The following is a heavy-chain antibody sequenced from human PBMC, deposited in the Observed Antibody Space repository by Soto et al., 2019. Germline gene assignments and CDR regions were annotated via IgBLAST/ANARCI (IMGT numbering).Heavy chain of an antibody. CDR3: ARDLKRYYDSSGYGYYYYGMDV. D-gene: IGHD3-22*01. CDR2: IIPIFGSA. J-gene: IGHJ6*02. CDR1: GGTFSSYA. Sequence: QVQLVQSGAEVKKPGSSVKVSCKASGGTFSSYAISWVRQAPGQGLEWMGGIIPIFGSANYEQKFPGRVTITADESTSTAYMDLSSLRSEDTAVYYCARDLKRYYDSSGYGYYYYGMDVWGQGTTVTVSS. V-gene: IGHV1-69*01.